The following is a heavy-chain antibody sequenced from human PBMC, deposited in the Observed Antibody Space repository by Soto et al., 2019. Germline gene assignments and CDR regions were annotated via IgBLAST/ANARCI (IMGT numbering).Heavy chain of an antibody. D-gene: IGHD6-13*01. CDR1: GGAVSSGSYY. V-gene: IGHV4-61*01. CDR2: IYSSGST. J-gene: IGHJ4*02. Sequence: SETLSLTYTVSGGAVSSGSYYWSWIRQPPGKGLEWIGYIYSSGSTNYNPSLKSRVTISVDTSKSQFSLKLSSVTAADTAVYYCARAPIAATGSFDSWGQGTLVTVSS. CDR3: ARAPIAATGSFDS.